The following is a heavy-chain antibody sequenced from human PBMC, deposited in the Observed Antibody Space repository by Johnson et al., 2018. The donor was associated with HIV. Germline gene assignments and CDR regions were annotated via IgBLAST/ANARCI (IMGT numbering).Heavy chain of an antibody. CDR3: AKDLRVFDWFNAYDAFDI. CDR1: GSTVSSNY. CDR2: IYSGGST. Sequence: VQLVESGGGLVQPGGSLRLSCIASGSTVSSNYMSWVRQAPGKGLEWVSVIYSGGSTYYADSVKGRFTISRDNSKNMLYLQMNSLRAEDTAVYYCAKDLRVFDWFNAYDAFDIWGQGTMVTVSS. J-gene: IGHJ3*02. D-gene: IGHD3-9*01. V-gene: IGHV3-66*01.